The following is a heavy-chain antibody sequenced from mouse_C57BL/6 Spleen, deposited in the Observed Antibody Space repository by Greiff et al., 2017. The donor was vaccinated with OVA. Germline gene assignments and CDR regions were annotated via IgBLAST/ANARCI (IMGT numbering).Heavy chain of an antibody. Sequence: QVQLQQSGPGLVAPSQSLSITCTVSGFSLTSYGVSWVRQPPGKGLEWLGVIWGDGSTNYHSALISRLSISKDNSKSQVFLKLNSLQTDDTATYYCATYGGSSYGGAMDYWGQGTSVTVSS. D-gene: IGHD1-1*01. V-gene: IGHV2-3*01. CDR3: ATYGGSSYGGAMDY. CDR1: GFSLTSYG. CDR2: IWGDGST. J-gene: IGHJ4*01.